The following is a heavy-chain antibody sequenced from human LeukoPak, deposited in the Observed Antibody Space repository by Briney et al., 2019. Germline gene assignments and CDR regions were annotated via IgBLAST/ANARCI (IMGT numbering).Heavy chain of an antibody. Sequence: GRSLRLSCTASGFTLGSHDMHWVRQTTGEGLQWVAAIASGFQIFYAGSVKGRFTVSREDAKKSLYLQMNSLRAGDTAVYYCVREARGYHYTYFDYWGQGTLVTVSS. CDR3: VREARGYHYTYFDY. CDR2: IASGFQI. CDR1: GFTLGSHD. J-gene: IGHJ4*02. V-gene: IGHV3-13*01. D-gene: IGHD5-18*01.